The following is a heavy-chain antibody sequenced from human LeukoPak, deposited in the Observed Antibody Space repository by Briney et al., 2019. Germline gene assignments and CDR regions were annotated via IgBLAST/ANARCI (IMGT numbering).Heavy chain of an antibody. CDR1: GGSISCYY. CDR3: ARTRGSHPSPFDS. V-gene: IGHV4-4*07. J-gene: IGHJ4*02. CDR2: IYTSGST. Sequence: SETLFLTCSVPGGSISCYYWSWIRQPAGKGLEWIGRIYTSGSTYYKPSLKSRVTMSVDTSKNQLCLKLRAVTAPGRAVYYFARTRGSHPSPFDSWGQGTLVTVSS. D-gene: IGHD3-10*01.